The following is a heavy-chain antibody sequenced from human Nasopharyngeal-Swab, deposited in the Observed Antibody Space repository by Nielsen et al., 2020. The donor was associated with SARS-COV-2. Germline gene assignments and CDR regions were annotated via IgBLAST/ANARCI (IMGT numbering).Heavy chain of an antibody. V-gene: IGHV3-30*18. J-gene: IGHJ6*02. CDR2: ISYDGSNK. D-gene: IGHD6-13*01. CDR3: AKDRGSSGYYYGMDV. Sequence: KEVEWVAVISYDGSNKYYADSVKGRFTISRDNSKNTLYLQMNSLRAEDTAVYYCAKDRGSSGYYYGMDVWGQGATVTVSS.